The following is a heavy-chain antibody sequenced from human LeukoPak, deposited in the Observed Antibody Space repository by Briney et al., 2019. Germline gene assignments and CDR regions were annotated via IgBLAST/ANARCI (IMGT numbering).Heavy chain of an antibody. CDR3: ARDRGKYSSSWYLHFDY. J-gene: IGHJ4*02. CDR1: GGSISSGGYY. V-gene: IGHV4-31*03. D-gene: IGHD6-13*01. Sequence: PSETLSLTCTVSGGSISSGGYYWSWIRQHPGKGLEWIGYIYYSGSTYYNPSLKSRVTISVDTSKNQFSLKLSSVTAADTAVHYCARDRGKYSSSWYLHFDYWGQGTLVTVSS. CDR2: IYYSGST.